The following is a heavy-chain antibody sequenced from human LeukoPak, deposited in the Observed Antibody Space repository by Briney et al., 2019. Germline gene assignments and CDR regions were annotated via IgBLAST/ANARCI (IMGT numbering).Heavy chain of an antibody. J-gene: IGHJ4*02. Sequence: ASMKVSCKASGYTFNGYYIHWVRQAPGQGPEWMGWLDPKSGGTKYAQRFQGRVTMTWDTSISTAYMELSSLRSEDTAVYYCARGWRGSGSSVFDYWGQGTLVTVSS. D-gene: IGHD1-26*01. V-gene: IGHV1-2*02. CDR3: ARGWRGSGSSVFDY. CDR2: LDPKSGGT. CDR1: GYTFNGYY.